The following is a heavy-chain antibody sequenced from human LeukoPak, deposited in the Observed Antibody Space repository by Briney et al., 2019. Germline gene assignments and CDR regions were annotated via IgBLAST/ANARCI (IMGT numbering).Heavy chain of an antibody. Sequence: PGGSLRLSCAASGFTFXSXVMNWVRQAPGXGLEXXXSISGGSTYTYYADSLKGRFTISRDNANNSLFLQVNSLRADDTAVYYCAKVGSGYNGPDYWGQGTLVTVSS. D-gene: IGHD3-22*01. J-gene: IGHJ4*02. CDR3: AKVGSGYNGPDY. CDR1: GFTFXSXV. V-gene: IGHV3-21*01. CDR2: ISGGSTYT.